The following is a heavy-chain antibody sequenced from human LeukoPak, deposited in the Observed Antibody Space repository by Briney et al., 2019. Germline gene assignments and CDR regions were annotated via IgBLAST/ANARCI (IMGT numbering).Heavy chain of an antibody. CDR3: ARGGQQLESSHFDY. D-gene: IGHD6-13*01. V-gene: IGHV1-8*01. Sequence: ASVKVSCKASGYTLTSYDINWVRQATGQGLEWMGWMNPNSGNTGYAQKFQGRVTMTRNTSISTAYMELSSLRSEDTAVYYCARGGQQLESSHFDYWGQGTLVTVSS. CDR2: MNPNSGNT. J-gene: IGHJ4*02. CDR1: GYTLTSYD.